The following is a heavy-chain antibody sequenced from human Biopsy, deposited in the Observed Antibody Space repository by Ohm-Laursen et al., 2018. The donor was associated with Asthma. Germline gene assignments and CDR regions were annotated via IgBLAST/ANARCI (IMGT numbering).Heavy chain of an antibody. CDR1: GGIFTSYA. J-gene: IGHJ6*02. V-gene: IGHV1-69*06. D-gene: IGHD6-13*01. Sequence: SVKVSCKPSGGIFTSYAISWVRQAPGLGLEWMGGISPVFGSTNIAQKFQGRVTISADIFTKTAYLEVSSLRSDDTAVYYCASPSSSREILYYYYNMDIWGQGTTVTV. CDR2: ISPVFGST. CDR3: ASPSSSREILYYYYNMDI.